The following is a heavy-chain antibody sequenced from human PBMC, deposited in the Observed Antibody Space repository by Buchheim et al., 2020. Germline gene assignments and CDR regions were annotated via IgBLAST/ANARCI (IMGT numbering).Heavy chain of an antibody. V-gene: IGHV3-15*01. CDR3: FARTAMVPYYYYGMDV. CDR2: IKSKTDGGTT. Sequence: EVQLVESGGGLVKPGGSLRLSCAASGFTFSNAWMSWVRQAPGKGLEWVGRIKSKTDGGTTDYAAPVKGRFTIPRDDSKNTLYLQMNSLKTEDTAVYYCFARTAMVPYYYYGMDVWGQGTT. CDR1: GFTFSNAW. D-gene: IGHD5-18*01. J-gene: IGHJ6*02.